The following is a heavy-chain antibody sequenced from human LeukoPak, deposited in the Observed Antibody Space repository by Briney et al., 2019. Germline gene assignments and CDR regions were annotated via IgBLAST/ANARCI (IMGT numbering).Heavy chain of an antibody. CDR3: ARLKGVNNWNYERSLYYFDY. CDR1: GDSISSYY. J-gene: IGHJ4*02. D-gene: IGHD1-7*01. CDR2: IYYSGST. Sequence: SETLSLTCTVSGDSISSYYWSWIRQPPGKGLEWIGYIYYSGSTNYNPSLKSRVTISVDTSKNQFSLKLSSVTAADTAVYYCARLKGVNNWNYERSLYYFDYWGQGTLVPSPQ. V-gene: IGHV4-59*12.